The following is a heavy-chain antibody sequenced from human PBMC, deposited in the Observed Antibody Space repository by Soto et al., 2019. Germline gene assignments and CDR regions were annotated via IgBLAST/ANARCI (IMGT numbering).Heavy chain of an antibody. V-gene: IGHV4-39*01. CDR1: GGSISSSSYY. CDR3: ASDGSGSYYNNWFDP. J-gene: IGHJ5*02. D-gene: IGHD3-10*01. Sequence: SDTLSLTCTVSGGSISSSSYYWGWIRQPPGKGLEWIGSIYYSGSTYYNPSLKSRVTISVDTSKNQFSLKLSSVTAADTAVYYCASDGSGSYYNNWFDPWGQGNLVTVX. CDR2: IYYSGST.